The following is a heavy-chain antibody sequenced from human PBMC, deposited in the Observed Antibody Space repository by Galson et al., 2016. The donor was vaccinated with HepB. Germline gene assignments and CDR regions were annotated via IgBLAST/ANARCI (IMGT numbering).Heavy chain of an antibody. J-gene: IGHJ6*02. CDR1: GGSFFSYY. CDR3: ARGNYYNGMDV. V-gene: IGHV4-59*01. Sequence: SETLSLTCSVSGGSFFSYYWSWIRQTPGKELEWIGYIYHSGSTNYNPSRKSRHTISLHTSKNQFSLQLSSVTSADTAVFSCARGNYYNGMDVWGQGTTVTVSS. CDR2: IYHSGST.